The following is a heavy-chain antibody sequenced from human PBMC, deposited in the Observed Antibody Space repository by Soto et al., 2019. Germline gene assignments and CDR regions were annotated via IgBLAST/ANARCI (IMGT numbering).Heavy chain of an antibody. CDR2: ISSSSTYI. D-gene: IGHD3-22*01. V-gene: IGHV3-21*01. J-gene: IGHJ4*02. CDR1: GFTFSSHS. Sequence: EVQLVESGGGLVKPGGSLRLSCAASGFTFSSHSMNWVRQAPGKGLEWVSSISSSSTYIYYADSVKGRFTISRDNAKNSLYLQMNSLRAEDTAVYYCASHPRDSSGYWYYFYYWGQGTLVTVSS. CDR3: ASHPRDSSGYWYYFYY.